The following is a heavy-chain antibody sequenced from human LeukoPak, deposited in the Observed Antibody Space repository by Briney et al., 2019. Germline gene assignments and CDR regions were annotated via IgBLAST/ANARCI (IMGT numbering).Heavy chain of an antibody. D-gene: IGHD2-2*01. CDR3: ARGLKLFVVVPAAPLDY. CDR2: INHSGST. V-gene: IGHV4-34*01. Sequence: ASETLSLTCAVYGGSLSVYYWSWIRQPPGKGLEWIGEINHSGSTNYNPSLKSRVTISVDTSKNQFSLKLSSVTAADTAVYYCARGLKLFVVVPAAPLDYWGQGTLVTVSS. CDR1: GGSLSVYY. J-gene: IGHJ4*02.